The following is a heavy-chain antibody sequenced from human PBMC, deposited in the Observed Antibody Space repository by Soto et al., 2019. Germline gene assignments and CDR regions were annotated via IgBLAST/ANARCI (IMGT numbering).Heavy chain of an antibody. CDR2: IWYGGSNK. J-gene: IGHJ4*02. V-gene: IGHV3-33*01. Sequence: QVQLVESGGGVVQPGRSLRLSCAASGFTFSSYGMHWVRQAPGKGLEWVAVIWYGGSNKYYADSVKGRFTISRDNSKNTLYLQMNSLRAEDTAVYYCAREGASSGYYPGYWGQGTLVTVSS. CDR3: AREGASSGYYPGY. CDR1: GFTFSSYG. D-gene: IGHD3-22*01.